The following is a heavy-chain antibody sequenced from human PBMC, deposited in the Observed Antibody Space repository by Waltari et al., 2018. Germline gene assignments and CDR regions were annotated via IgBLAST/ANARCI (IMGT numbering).Heavy chain of an antibody. CDR3: ARGGTFEGYYYYMDI. J-gene: IGHJ6*03. CDR1: GATFSDSY. D-gene: IGHD3-3*01. Sequence: QAPLQQWGAGRLKPSETLSLTCAVYGATFSDSYWSWVRQAPGKGLEWIGEINHEGKNKYKGTIRNRVTRSVDTSRKQYAMRMTSVTAADTATYYWARGGTFEGYYYYMDIWGKGTPVTVSS. CDR2: INHEGKN. V-gene: IGHV4-34*02.